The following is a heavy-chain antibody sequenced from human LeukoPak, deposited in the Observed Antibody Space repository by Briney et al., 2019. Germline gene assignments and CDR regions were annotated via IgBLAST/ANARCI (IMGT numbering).Heavy chain of an antibody. V-gene: IGHV3-21*01. CDR1: GFTFSSYS. CDR3: ARDYGGNSRAFDI. Sequence: GGSLRLSCAASGFTFSSYSMNWVRQAPGKGLEWVSSISSGSSYIYYADSVKGRFTISRDNAKNSLYLQMNSLRAEDTAVYYCARDYGGNSRAFDIWGQGTMVTVSS. D-gene: IGHD4-23*01. J-gene: IGHJ3*02. CDR2: ISSGSSYI.